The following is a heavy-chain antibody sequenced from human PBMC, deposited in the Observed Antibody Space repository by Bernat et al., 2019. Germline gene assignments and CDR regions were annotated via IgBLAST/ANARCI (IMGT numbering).Heavy chain of an antibody. V-gene: IGHV3-43*02. D-gene: IGHD7-27*01. CDR1: GFIFDAYV. J-gene: IGHJ4*02. CDR2: ISHDSSGT. Sequence: EVQLVESGGGVIQPGGSLRLSCAPSGFIFDAYVMHWVRQAPGMGLEWVSRISHDSSGTSYADSVKGRFTISRDNNKNSLYLQMNSLRVDDTALYYCVRDNTNWAFDYWGRGTLVTVSS. CDR3: VRDNTNWAFDY.